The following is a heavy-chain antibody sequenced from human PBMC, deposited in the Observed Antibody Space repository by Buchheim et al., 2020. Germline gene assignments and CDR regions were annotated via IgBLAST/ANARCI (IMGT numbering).Heavy chain of an antibody. D-gene: IGHD3-22*01. Sequence: EVQLVESGGGLVQPGGSLRLSCAASGFTFSTYSMNWVRQAPGKGLEWISYSSSTSSRIYYADSVKGRFTISRDNAENSLYLQMSGLRGEDTAVYYCARGHSFDRSGYWGFDYWGQGTL. V-gene: IGHV3-48*01. CDR1: GFTFSTYS. CDR3: ARGHSFDRSGYWGFDY. CDR2: SSSTSSRI. J-gene: IGHJ4*02.